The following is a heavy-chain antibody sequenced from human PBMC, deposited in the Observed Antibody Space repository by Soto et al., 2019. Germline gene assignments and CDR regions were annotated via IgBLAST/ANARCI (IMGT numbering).Heavy chain of an antibody. CDR3: LRGTGY. Sequence: PGGSLRLSCAASGFSLRSYWVYWVRQAPGKALVWVSRIKGDGSRTDYADSVKGRFTISRDNAKNTLYLQMDSLRAEDTAIYYCLRGTGYWGQGTLVTVSS. J-gene: IGHJ4*02. V-gene: IGHV3-74*01. CDR1: GFSLRSYW. CDR2: IKGDGSRT. D-gene: IGHD1-1*01.